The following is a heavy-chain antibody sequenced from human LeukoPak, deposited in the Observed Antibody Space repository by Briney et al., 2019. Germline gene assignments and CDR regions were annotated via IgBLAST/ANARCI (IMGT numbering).Heavy chain of an antibody. CDR2: IYTSGTS. CDR3: ARALYWSSWTLVFDY. J-gene: IGHJ4*02. CDR1: GGSISSGSYY. V-gene: IGHV4-61*09. Sequence: PSETLSLTCTVSGGSISSGSYYWSWIRQPAGKELEWIGHIYTSGTSNYNPSLRSRVTISLDTSKNQFSLKLNSVTAADTAVYYCARALYWSSWTLVFDYWGQRTLVTVSS. D-gene: IGHD6-13*01.